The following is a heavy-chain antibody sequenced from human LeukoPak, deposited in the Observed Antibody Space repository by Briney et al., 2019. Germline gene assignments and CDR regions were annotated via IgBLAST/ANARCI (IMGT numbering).Heavy chain of an antibody. D-gene: IGHD3-3*01. V-gene: IGHV3-7*01. CDR3: ARGMAILGVVNYFYY. Sequence: GGALRLSCASSGFSLSSYWMSWVRQAPGHGLEWVANINLDGSEKYYVDSVKGRFTISRDNAKNSLYLQMNSLRAEDTAVYYCARGMAILGVVNYFYYWGQGTLVTVSS. CDR1: GFSLSSYW. CDR2: INLDGSEK. J-gene: IGHJ4*02.